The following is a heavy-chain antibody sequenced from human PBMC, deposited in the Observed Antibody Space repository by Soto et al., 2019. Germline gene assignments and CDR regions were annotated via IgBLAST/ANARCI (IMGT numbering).Heavy chain of an antibody. CDR1: GGSIRSSTYY. Sequence: SETLSLTCTVSGGSIRSSTYYWGWIRQPPGKGLEWIGSIYYSGSTHYNPSLKSRVTMPVDTSTNQFSLKLNSVTAADTAVYYCTRHEGGAAADRPLDYWGQGTLVTVSS. D-gene: IGHD6-13*01. CDR2: IYYSGST. CDR3: TRHEGGAAADRPLDY. J-gene: IGHJ4*02. V-gene: IGHV4-39*01.